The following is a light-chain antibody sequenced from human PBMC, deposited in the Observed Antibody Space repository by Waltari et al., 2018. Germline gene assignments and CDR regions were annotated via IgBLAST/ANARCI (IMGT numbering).Light chain of an antibody. CDR3: QRYNSYPIT. Sequence: DIQMTQSPSTLSASVGDRVTITCRASQSIGSWLAWYQQKPGKAPKLLIYEATSLESGVPSRFSASGSGTEFTLTISSLQPDDFATYYCQRYNSYPITFGPGTKVDMK. V-gene: IGKV1-5*03. J-gene: IGKJ3*01. CDR1: QSIGSW. CDR2: EAT.